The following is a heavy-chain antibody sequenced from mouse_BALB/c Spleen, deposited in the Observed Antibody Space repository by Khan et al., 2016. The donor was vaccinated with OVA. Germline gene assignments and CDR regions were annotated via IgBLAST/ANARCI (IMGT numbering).Heavy chain of an antibody. CDR2: IAPGSGSS. D-gene: IGHD1-1*01. Sequence: DLVKPGASVKLSCKASGYTFTSYWINWIKQRPGQGLEWIGRIAPGSGSSSYNEMFKGKATLTLDTTSRTAYIQLRSLSSEDSAGYVWARENYYGRTCYAMDYWGQGTSVTVSS. CDR1: GYTFTSYW. J-gene: IGHJ4*01. CDR3: ARENYYGRTCYAMDY. V-gene: IGHV1S41*01.